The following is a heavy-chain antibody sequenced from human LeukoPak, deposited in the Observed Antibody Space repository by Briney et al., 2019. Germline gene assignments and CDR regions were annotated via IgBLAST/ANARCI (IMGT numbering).Heavy chain of an antibody. V-gene: IGHV4-59*01. J-gene: IGHJ4*02. Sequence: SETLSLTCTVSGGSISGYYWSWIRQPPGKGLEWIGYIYYSGSTNYNPSLKSRVTISVDMSKNQFSLNLSSVTAADTAVYYCARGVVDNSGWYFDYWGQGTLVTVSS. CDR1: GGSISGYY. CDR3: ARGVVDNSGWYFDY. D-gene: IGHD6-19*01. CDR2: IYYSGST.